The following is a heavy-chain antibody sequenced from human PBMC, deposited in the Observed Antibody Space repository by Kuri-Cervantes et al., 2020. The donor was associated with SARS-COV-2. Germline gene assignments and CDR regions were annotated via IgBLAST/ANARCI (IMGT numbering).Heavy chain of an antibody. D-gene: IGHD6-13*01. CDR3: ARGFPLTRIAAQGLIAAAGTRLYYYYYGMDV. Sequence: ASVKVSCKASGYTFTSYAMHWVRQAPGQRLEWMGWINAGNGNTKYSQKFQGRVTITRDTSASTAYMELSSLRSEDTAVYYCARGFPLTRIAAQGLIAAAGTRLYYYYYGMDVWGQGTTATVSS. J-gene: IGHJ6*02. CDR2: INAGNGNT. CDR1: GYTFTSYA. V-gene: IGHV1-3*01.